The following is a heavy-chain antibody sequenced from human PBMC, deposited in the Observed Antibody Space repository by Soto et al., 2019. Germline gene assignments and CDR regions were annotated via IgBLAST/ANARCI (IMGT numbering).Heavy chain of an antibody. Sequence: SETLSLTCTVSGGSISSYYWSWIRQPPGKGLEWIGDIYYSGSTNYNPSLKSRVTISVDTSKNQFSLKLSSVTAADTAVYYCASSGYSSGWYIGQVDYWGQGTLVTVSS. CDR2: IYYSGST. D-gene: IGHD6-19*01. CDR3: ASSGYSSGWYIGQVDY. J-gene: IGHJ4*02. CDR1: GGSISSYY. V-gene: IGHV4-59*01.